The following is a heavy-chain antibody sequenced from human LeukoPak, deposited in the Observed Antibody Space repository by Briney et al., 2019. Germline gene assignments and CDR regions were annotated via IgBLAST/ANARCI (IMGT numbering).Heavy chain of an antibody. CDR2: INWNGGST. V-gene: IGHV3-20*04. D-gene: IGHD3-10*01. CDR3: ARGTGSGTYSWAMIN. J-gene: IGHJ4*02. CDR1: GFTFDDYG. Sequence: GGSLRLSCAASGFTFDDYGMSWVRQAPGKGLEWVSGINWNGGSTGYADSVKGRFTISRDNAKNSLYLQMNSLRAEDTALYYCARGTGSGTYSWAMINWGQGTLVTVSS.